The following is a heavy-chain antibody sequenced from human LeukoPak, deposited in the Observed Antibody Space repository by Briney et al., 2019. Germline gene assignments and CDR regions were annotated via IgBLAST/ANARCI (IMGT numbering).Heavy chain of an antibody. CDR2: IYPGGST. CDR1: GFTFSSYA. CDR3: ARDTPTHFDY. D-gene: IGHD2-15*01. J-gene: IGHJ4*02. Sequence: GGSLRLSCAASGFTFSSYAMSWVRQAPGKGLEGVSVIYPGGSTSYADSVKGRFTVSRDNSKNTLYLQMNSLRAEDTAVYYCARDTPTHFDYWGQGTPVTVSS. V-gene: IGHV3-53*01.